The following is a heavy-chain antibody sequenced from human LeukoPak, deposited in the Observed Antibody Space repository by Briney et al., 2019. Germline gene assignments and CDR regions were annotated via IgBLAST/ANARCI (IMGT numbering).Heavy chain of an antibody. Sequence: GGGLRPSCVPSGLSLNKDLMRWGSQAPGEGVGGGSATFGIGTSTYYADSLKGGFTISTHTLKNTLHLQMNSLRAEDTARYFCVKTSYHGSGGYPFDCWGQGTLVTVSS. D-gene: IGHD3-22*01. J-gene: IGHJ4*02. CDR2: TFGIGTST. CDR3: VKTSYHGSGGYPFDC. V-gene: IGHV3-23*01. CDR1: GLSLNKDL.